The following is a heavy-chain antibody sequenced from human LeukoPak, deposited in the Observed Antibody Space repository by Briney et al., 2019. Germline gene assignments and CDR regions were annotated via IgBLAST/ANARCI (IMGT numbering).Heavy chain of an antibody. V-gene: IGHV4-34*01. CDR3: ARDNRPTQSYIAVAGTGFDY. D-gene: IGHD6-19*01. J-gene: IGHJ4*02. CDR1: GGSFSGYY. CDR2: IYHSGST. Sequence: SETLSLTCAVYGGSFSGYYWSWIRQPPGKGLEWIGSIYHSGSTYYNPSLKSRVTISVDTSKNQFSLKLSSVTAADTAVYYCARDNRPTQSYIAVAGTGFDYWGQGTLVTVSS.